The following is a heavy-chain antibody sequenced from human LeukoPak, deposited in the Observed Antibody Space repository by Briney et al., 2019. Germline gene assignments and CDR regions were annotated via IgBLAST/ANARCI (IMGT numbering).Heavy chain of an antibody. CDR3: TTDRALWFGESTYMDV. D-gene: IGHD3-10*01. CDR1: GFTFSNAW. CDR2: IKSKTDGGTT. J-gene: IGHJ6*03. Sequence: GGSLRLSCAASGFTFSNAWMSWVRQAPGKGLEWVGRIKSKTDGGTTDYAAPVKGRFTISRDDSKNTLYVQMNSLKTEDTAVYYRTTDRALWFGESTYMDVWGKGTTVTVSS. V-gene: IGHV3-15*01.